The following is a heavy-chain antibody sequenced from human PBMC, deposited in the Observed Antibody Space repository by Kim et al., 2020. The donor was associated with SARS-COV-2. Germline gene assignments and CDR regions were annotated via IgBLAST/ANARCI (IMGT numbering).Heavy chain of an antibody. D-gene: IGHD3-3*01. CDR3: ARGTHYDFWSGYPNWFDP. J-gene: IGHJ5*02. CDR2: ISSSSSTI. CDR1: GFTFSSYS. V-gene: IGHV3-48*04. Sequence: GGSLRLSCAASGFTFSSYSMNWVRQAPGKGLEWVLYISSSSSTIYYADSVKGRFTISRDNAKNSLYLQMNSLRAEDTAVYYCARGTHYDFWSGYPNWFDPWGQGTLVTVSS.